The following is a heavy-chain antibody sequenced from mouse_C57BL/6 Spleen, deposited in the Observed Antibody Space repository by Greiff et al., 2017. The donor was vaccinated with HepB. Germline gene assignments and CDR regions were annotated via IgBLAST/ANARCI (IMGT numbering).Heavy chain of an antibody. CDR2: ILPGSGST. D-gene: IGHD2-4*01. Sequence: VQLQQSGAELMKPGASVKLSCKATGYTFTGYWIEWVKQRPGHGLEWIGEILPGSGSTNYNEKFKGKATFTADTSYNTAYMQLSSLTTEDSAIYYCARERYYDYDGVFAQGGQGTRVSVSA. CDR1: GYTFTGYW. J-gene: IGHJ3*01. CDR3: ARERYYDYDGVFAQ. V-gene: IGHV1-9*01.